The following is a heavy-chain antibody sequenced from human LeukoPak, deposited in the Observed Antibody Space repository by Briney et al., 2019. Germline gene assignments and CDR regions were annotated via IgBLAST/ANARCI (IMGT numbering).Heavy chain of an antibody. CDR1: GFTFRNYV. J-gene: IGHJ4*02. Sequence: GGSLRLSCTASGFTFRNYVMSWVRQAPGKGLEWVSSIRSSGDDTSSADSVKGRFTIFIDNSKSTLYLQMNSLRAEDTAIYYCAKVRPPPGSGWYGGDDYWGQGTLVTVSS. CDR3: AKVRPPPGSGWYGGDDY. CDR2: IRSSGDDT. D-gene: IGHD6-19*01. V-gene: IGHV3-23*01.